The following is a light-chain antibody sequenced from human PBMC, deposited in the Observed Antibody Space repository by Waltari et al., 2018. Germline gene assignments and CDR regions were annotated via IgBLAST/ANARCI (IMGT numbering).Light chain of an antibody. Sequence: SYELTQPPSVSVSPGQTPRITCSGDALPQKYAYWYQQKSGQAPVLVIYEDTKRPSGIPERFSGSSSGTWVTLIISGAQVEDEADYYCYSPDGSDNHAPWVYGGGTKLTVL. CDR2: EDT. CDR3: YSPDGSDNHAPWV. CDR1: ALPQKY. V-gene: IGLV3-10*01. J-gene: IGLJ3*02.